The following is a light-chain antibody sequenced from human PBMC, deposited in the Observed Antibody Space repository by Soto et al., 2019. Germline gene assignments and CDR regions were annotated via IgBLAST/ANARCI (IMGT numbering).Light chain of an antibody. Sequence: QSALTQPASVSGSRGQSITISCTGTNGEVGSYDLVSWYQRYPGEAPKLIIYEVNKRPSGISNRFSGSKSGNTASLTISGLQAEDEAEYDCCSYAGSNSFIFGGGTQLTVL. J-gene: IGLJ2*01. CDR2: EVN. V-gene: IGLV2-23*02. CDR3: CSYAGSNSFI. CDR1: NGEVGSYDL.